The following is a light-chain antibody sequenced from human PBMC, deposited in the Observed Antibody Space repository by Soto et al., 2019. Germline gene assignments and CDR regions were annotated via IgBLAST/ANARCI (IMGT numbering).Light chain of an antibody. V-gene: IGLV2-14*01. CDR3: SSYTSRNTLA. CDR1: SSDVGGYNF. Sequence: QSVLTQPASVSGSPGQSITISCTGTSSDVGGYNFVSWYQQHPGKAPKLMIYEVTDRPSGVSNRFSGSQSGSTASLTISGLQAEDEADYYCSSYTSRNTLAFGGGTKLTVL. CDR2: EVT. J-gene: IGLJ2*01.